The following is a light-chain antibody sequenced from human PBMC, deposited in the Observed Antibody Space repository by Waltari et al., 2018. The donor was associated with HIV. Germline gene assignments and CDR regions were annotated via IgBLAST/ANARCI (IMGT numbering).Light chain of an antibody. Sequence: QSALTQSPSASGSPGQAVTISCTGTSSDIGSYDYVSWYQQHPGKAPKLIIYYFFQRLLGVPSRFSGSQSGHPAALTVSGLLTEDEATYYCSSYAGSKNRVVFGGGTFLTVL. V-gene: IGLV2-8*01. CDR1: SSDIGSYDY. J-gene: IGLJ2*01. CDR3: SSYAGSKNRVV. CDR2: YFF.